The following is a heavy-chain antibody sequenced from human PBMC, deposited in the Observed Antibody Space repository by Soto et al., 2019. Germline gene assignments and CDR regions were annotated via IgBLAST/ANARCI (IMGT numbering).Heavy chain of an antibody. Sequence: PSETLSLTCAVSGYSISSGYYWGWIRQPPGKGLEWIGSIYHSGSTYYNPSLKSRVTISVDTSKNQFSLKLSSVTAADTAVYYCARDPGNWFDPWGQGTLVTVSS. V-gene: IGHV4-38-2*02. CDR2: IYHSGST. CDR1: GYSISSGYY. J-gene: IGHJ5*02. CDR3: ARDPGNWFDP.